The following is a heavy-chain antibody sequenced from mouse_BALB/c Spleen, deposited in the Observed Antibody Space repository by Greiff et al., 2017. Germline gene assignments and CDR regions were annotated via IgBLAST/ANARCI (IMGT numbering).Heavy chain of an antibody. D-gene: IGHD2-3*01. CDR2: IYPGDGDT. V-gene: IGHV1-80*01. CDR1: GYAFSSYW. CDR3: ARWPSYDAFDY. J-gene: IGHJ2*01. Sequence: QVQLQQSGAELVRPGSSVKISCKASGYAFSSYWMNWVKQRPGQGLEWIGQIYPGDGDTNYNGKFKGKATLTADKSSSTAYMQLSSLTSEDSAVYFCARWPSYDAFDYWGQGTTLTVSS.